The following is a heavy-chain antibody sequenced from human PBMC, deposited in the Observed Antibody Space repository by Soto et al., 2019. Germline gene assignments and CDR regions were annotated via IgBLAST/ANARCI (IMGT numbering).Heavy chain of an antibody. CDR1: GYPFTGYG. Sequence: SVKVSCTALGYPFTGYGISWVRQAPGQGLEWMGWISGYNGNTNYEQNLQGRVTMTTDTSTSTAYMELRSLRSGDTAVYYCARDLYYYDNSGLGRFDIWGQGTMVTVSS. CDR3: ARDLYYYDNSGLGRFDI. V-gene: IGHV1-18*04. CDR2: ISGYNGNT. D-gene: IGHD3-22*01. J-gene: IGHJ3*02.